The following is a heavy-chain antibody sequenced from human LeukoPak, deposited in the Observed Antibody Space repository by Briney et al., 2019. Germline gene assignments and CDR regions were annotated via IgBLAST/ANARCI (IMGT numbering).Heavy chain of an antibody. CDR2: IFYLGNT. V-gene: IGHV4-30-4*01. D-gene: IGHD6-6*01. Sequence: PSETPSLTCTVSGGSISSGNYYWSWIRQPPGKGLEWIGYIFYLGNTYYTPSLKSRVTISVDTSKNQFSLKLSSVTAADTAVYYCARKYPDHWFDPWGQGTLVTVSS. J-gene: IGHJ5*02. CDR3: ARKYPDHWFDP. CDR1: GGSISSGNYY.